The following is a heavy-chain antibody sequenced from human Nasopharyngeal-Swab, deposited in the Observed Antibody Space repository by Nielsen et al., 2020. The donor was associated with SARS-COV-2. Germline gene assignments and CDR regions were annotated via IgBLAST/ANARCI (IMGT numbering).Heavy chain of an antibody. Sequence: GESLKISCAASGFTFSSYWMSWVRQAPGKGLEWVANIKQDGSEKYYVDSVKGRFTISRDNAKKSLYLQMNSLRAEDTAVYYCARDSKTTDFYYYYYGMDVWGQGTTVTVSS. J-gene: IGHJ6*02. CDR2: IKQDGSEK. CDR3: ARDSKTTDFYYYYYGMDV. D-gene: IGHD4-11*01. CDR1: GFTFSSYW. V-gene: IGHV3-7*01.